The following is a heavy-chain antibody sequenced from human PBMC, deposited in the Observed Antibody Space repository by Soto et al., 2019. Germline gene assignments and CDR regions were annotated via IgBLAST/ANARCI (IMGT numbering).Heavy chain of an antibody. CDR1: GFTFSSYG. D-gene: IGHD3-16*01. V-gene: IGHV3-30*18. J-gene: IGHJ6*02. Sequence: PGGSLRLSCAASGFTFSSYGMHWVRQAPGKGLEWVAVISYDGSNKYYADSVKGRFTISRDNSKNTLYLQMNSLRAEDTAVYYCAKQYYDYVWGGSRDYYYGMDVWGQGTTVTVSS. CDR3: AKQYYDYVWGGSRDYYYGMDV. CDR2: ISYDGSNK.